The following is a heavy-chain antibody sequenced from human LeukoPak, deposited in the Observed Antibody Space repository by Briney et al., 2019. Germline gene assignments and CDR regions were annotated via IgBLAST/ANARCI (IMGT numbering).Heavy chain of an antibody. CDR2: ISISSNYR. D-gene: IGHD5-18*01. CDR3: ARGGGYSYGSFDY. CDR1: GFTFSRYS. V-gene: IGHV3-21*01. J-gene: IGHJ4*02. Sequence: PGGSLRLSCAASGFTFSRYSMNWVRQAPGKGLEWVSSISISSNYRYYADSVKGRFTISRDNAKNTLYLQMNSLRAEDTAVYYCARGGGYSYGSFDYWGQGTLVTVSS.